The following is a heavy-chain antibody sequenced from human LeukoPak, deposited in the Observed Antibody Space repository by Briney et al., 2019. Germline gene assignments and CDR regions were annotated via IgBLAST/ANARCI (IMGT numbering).Heavy chain of an antibody. J-gene: IGHJ5*02. Sequence: SETLSLTCAVSGGSISSGGYSWSWIRQPPGKGLEWIGYIYHSGSTYHNPSLKSRVTISVDRSKNQFSLKLSSVTAADTAVYYCASRIAAAGNNWFDPWGQGTLVTVSS. V-gene: IGHV4-30-2*01. D-gene: IGHD6-13*01. CDR2: IYHSGST. CDR1: GGSISSGGYS. CDR3: ASRIAAAGNNWFDP.